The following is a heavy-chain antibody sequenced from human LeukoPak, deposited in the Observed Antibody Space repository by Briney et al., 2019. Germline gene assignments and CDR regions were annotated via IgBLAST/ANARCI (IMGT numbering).Heavy chain of an antibody. Sequence: AGSLRLSCAASTFTFSSNGMHWDRQAPGKGLEWVAVTWYDGSNKYYADSVKGRFTMSRDNSKSTLYLQMNSLRAEDTAVYYCARDRWIHSSGWYGIDYWGQGTLVTVSS. CDR2: TWYDGSNK. V-gene: IGHV3-33*01. CDR1: TFTFSSNG. J-gene: IGHJ4*02. CDR3: ARDRWIHSSGWYGIDY. D-gene: IGHD6-19*01.